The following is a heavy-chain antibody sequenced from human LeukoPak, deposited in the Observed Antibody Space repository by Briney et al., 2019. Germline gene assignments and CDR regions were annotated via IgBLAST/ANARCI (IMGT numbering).Heavy chain of an antibody. J-gene: IGHJ4*02. D-gene: IGHD3-10*01. Sequence: GGSLRLSCAASGFTFSTYDMHWVRQPTGKGLEWVSTIGTAGDTYYPGSVKDRFTISRDNAKNSLYLQMSSLRAEDTAVYYCARDYASDYWGQGTLVTVSS. CDR1: GFTFSTYD. CDR2: IGTAGDT. V-gene: IGHV3-13*04. CDR3: ARDYASDY.